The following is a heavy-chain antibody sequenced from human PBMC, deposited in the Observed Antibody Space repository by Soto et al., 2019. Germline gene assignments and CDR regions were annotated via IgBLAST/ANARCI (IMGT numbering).Heavy chain of an antibody. V-gene: IGHV3-9*01. CDR3: ARDVESGISQYYYHHDVMAV. CDR1: GFTFDNCA. Sequence: PGGTLRLSCSASGFTFDNCAMHWVRQAPGKGLEWVSGISWDSTTVGYADSVKGRFTISRDNSKNTLYLQMNSLRAEDTAVYYCARDVESGISQYYYHHDVMAVRGQGTTVTGS. J-gene: IGHJ6*02. CDR2: ISWDSTTV. D-gene: IGHD3-3*01.